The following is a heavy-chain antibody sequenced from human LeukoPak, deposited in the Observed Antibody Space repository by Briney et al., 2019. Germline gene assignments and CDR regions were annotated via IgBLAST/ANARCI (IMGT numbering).Heavy chain of an antibody. Sequence: PGGSLRLSCAASGFTFSSYWMSWVRQAPGKGLEWVSYISSSGSTIYYADSVKGRFTISRDNAKNSLYLQMNSLRAEDTAVYYCARGYSSSWTHFDYWGQGTLVTVSS. J-gene: IGHJ4*02. D-gene: IGHD6-13*01. CDR2: ISSSGSTI. CDR1: GFTFSSYW. CDR3: ARGYSSSWTHFDY. V-gene: IGHV3-48*04.